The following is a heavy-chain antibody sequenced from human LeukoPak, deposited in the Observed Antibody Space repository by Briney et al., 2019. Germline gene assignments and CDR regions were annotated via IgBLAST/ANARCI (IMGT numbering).Heavy chain of an antibody. J-gene: IGHJ4*02. CDR2: VSHSGSA. CDR3: ARDKSGATTFDY. Sequence: SETLSLTCTVSGYPISSGYYWGWIRQPPGKGLEWIGSVSHSGSAFYNPSLKSQVTISLDTSKNEFSLKGTSVTAADTAIYYCARDKSGATTFDYWGQGTLVTVSS. D-gene: IGHD5-12*01. V-gene: IGHV4-38-2*02. CDR1: GYPISSGYY.